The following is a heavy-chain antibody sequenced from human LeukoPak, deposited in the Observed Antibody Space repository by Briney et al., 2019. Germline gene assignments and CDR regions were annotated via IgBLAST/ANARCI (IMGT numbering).Heavy chain of an antibody. CDR2: ITSSSDSI. Sequence: GGSLRLSCATSGFTFSAYSMIWVRQTPGKGLECLSYITSSSDSIHYADSVRGRFTVSRDNAKNSLYLQMNSLRAEDTALYYCAKDMGRYSGRYTYDYWGQGTLVTVSS. D-gene: IGHD1-26*01. CDR3: AKDMGRYSGRYTYDY. V-gene: IGHV3-48*01. J-gene: IGHJ4*02. CDR1: GFTFSAYS.